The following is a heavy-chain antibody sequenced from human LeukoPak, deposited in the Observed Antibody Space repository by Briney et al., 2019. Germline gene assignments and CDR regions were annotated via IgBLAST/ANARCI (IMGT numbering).Heavy chain of an antibody. CDR3: AKEYCSSTSCYSITYLMYYYYGMDV. D-gene: IGHD2-2*01. V-gene: IGHV3-21*01. J-gene: IGHJ6*02. CDR1: GFTFSSYC. CDR2: ISSSSSYI. Sequence: LGGSLRLSCAASGFTFSSYCMNWVRQAPGKGLEWVSSISSSSSYIYYADSVKGRFTISRDNAKNSLYLQMNSLRAEDTAVYYCAKEYCSSTSCYSITYLMYYYYGMDVWGQGTTVTVSS.